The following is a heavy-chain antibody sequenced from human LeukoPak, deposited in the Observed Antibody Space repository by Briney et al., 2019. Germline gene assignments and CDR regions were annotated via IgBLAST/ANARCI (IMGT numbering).Heavy chain of an antibody. CDR3: ARGAPAVATIDY. V-gene: IGHV4-34*01. J-gene: IGHJ4*02. CDR2: INHSGST. Sequence: SETLSLTCAVYGGSFSGYYWSWIRQPPGKGLEWIGEINHSGSTNYNPSLKSRVTISVDTSKNQFSLKLSSVTAADTAVYYCARGAPAVATIDYWGQGTLVTVS. D-gene: IGHD5-12*01. CDR1: GGSFSGYY.